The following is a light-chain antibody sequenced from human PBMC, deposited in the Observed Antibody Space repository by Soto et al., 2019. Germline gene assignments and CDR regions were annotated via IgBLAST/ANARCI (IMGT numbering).Light chain of an antibody. V-gene: IGKV3D-11*02. CDR3: QQRNNWQA. CDR1: RSVDTD. CDR2: DAS. Sequence: EILMTQSPATLSVSPGDSATLSCRASRSVDTDLAWYQQKPGQAPRLLIYDASTRATGIPARFSGSGSGTDFTLTISSLEPEDFAVYYCQQRNNWQAFGQGTRLEIK. J-gene: IGKJ5*01.